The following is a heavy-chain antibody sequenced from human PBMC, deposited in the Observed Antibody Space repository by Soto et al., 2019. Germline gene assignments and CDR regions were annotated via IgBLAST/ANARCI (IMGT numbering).Heavy chain of an antibody. CDR2: IRHSGTT. D-gene: IGHD2-21*02. CDR3: ARGRWVVSIPGVVTAIHPGWLDT. CDR1: DGSFTGSY. J-gene: IGHJ5*02. Sequence: SETLSLTCCVYDGSFTGSYWSWIRQSPGQGLEWIGEIRHSGTTDYHPSLKSRLPLSVNTSKTQFSLKLSSVTAADTAVYDCARGRWVVSIPGVVTAIHPGWLDTWGQGTKVTVSS. V-gene: IGHV4-34*01.